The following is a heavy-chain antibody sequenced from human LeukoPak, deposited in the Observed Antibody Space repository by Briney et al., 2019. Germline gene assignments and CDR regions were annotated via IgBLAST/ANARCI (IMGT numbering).Heavy chain of an antibody. CDR3: ARQEYCSGASCYTWFDP. CDR1: GYSINNYW. Sequence: GESLKISCKGSGYSINNYWIAWVRQMPGKGLEWMGIIYPADSDIRYSPSFQGQVTISADKSISTAYLQWNSLKASDAAMYYCARQEYCSGASCYTWFDPWGQGTLVTVSS. CDR2: IYPADSDI. J-gene: IGHJ5*02. V-gene: IGHV5-51*01. D-gene: IGHD2-15*01.